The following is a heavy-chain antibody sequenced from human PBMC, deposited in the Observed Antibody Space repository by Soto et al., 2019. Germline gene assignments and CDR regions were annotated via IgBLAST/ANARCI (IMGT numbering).Heavy chain of an antibody. J-gene: IGHJ4*02. Sequence: QVQLVESGGGVAQPGRSLRLSCAVSGFTFSDYGMHWVRQAPGKGLEWVAVVSYDGSYKYYADSVKGRFTVSRDLSENTLFLQMNSLRLEHTAVYFCAKEMYPRTVLDSSSPWGDYWGQGTLVAVSS. CDR1: GFTFSDYG. V-gene: IGHV3-30*18. CDR3: AKEMYPRTVLDSSSPWGDY. D-gene: IGHD6-6*01. CDR2: VSYDGSYK.